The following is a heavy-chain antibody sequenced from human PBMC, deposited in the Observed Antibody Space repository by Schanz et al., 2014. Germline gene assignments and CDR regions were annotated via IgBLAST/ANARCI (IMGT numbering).Heavy chain of an antibody. J-gene: IGHJ6*02. CDR2: ISWNGGTK. CDR3: ARAGCINGACKYGMDV. D-gene: IGHD2-8*01. Sequence: EEQLVESGGGLVQPGRSLRLSCAASGFMFEDYDMHWVRQAPGKGLEWVSGISWNGGTKDYADSVKGRFTISRDNAKNSLYLQMNSLRAEDTAVYYCARAGCINGACKYGMDVWGQGTTVTVSS. V-gene: IGHV3-9*01. CDR1: GFMFEDYD.